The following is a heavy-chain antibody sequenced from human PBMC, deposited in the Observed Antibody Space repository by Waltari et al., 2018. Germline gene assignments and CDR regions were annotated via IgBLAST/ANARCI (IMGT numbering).Heavy chain of an antibody. CDR2: IYSGGST. CDR1: GFTFSSYA. Sequence: EVQLLESGGGLVQPGGSLRLSCAASGFTFSSYAMSWVRQAPGKGLEWVSVIYSGGSTYYADSVKGRFTISRDNSKNTLYLQMNSLRAEDTAVYYCAKVEGGWYNWFDPWGQGTLVTVSS. V-gene: IGHV3-23*03. CDR3: AKVEGGWYNWFDP. D-gene: IGHD2-15*01. J-gene: IGHJ5*02.